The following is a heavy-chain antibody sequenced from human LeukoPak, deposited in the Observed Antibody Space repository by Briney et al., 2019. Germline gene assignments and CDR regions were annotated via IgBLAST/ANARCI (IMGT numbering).Heavy chain of an antibody. D-gene: IGHD2-2*01. CDR2: ISSSGSTI. CDR3: ARDGPLYCSSTSCFDP. V-gene: IGHV3-11*01. J-gene: IGHJ5*02. Sequence: GGSLRLSCAASGFTFSDYYMSRIRQAPGKGLEWVSYISSSGSTIYYADSVKGRFTISRDNAKNSLYLQMNSLRAEDTAVYYCARDGPLYCSSTSCFDPWGQGTLVTVSS. CDR1: GFTFSDYY.